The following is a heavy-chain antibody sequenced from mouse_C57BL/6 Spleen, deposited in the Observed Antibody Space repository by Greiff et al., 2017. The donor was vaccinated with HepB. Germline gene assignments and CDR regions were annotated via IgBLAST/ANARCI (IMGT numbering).Heavy chain of an antibody. V-gene: IGHV1-50*01. CDR1: GYTFTSYW. J-gene: IGHJ3*01. D-gene: IGHD4-1*01. CDR2: IDPADSYT. CDR3: ARWGTGTAY. Sequence: QVQLQQPGAELVKPGASVKLSCKASGYTFTSYWMQWVKQRPGQGLEWIGEIDPADSYTNYNQKFKGKATLTVDTSSSTAYMQLSSLTPEDSAVYYCARWGTGTAYWGQGTLVTVSA.